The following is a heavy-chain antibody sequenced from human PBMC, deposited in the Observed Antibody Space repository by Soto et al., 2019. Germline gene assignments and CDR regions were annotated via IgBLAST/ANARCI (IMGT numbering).Heavy chain of an antibody. CDR2: ISWNSGSI. D-gene: IGHD2-15*01. CDR3: ATARPLLVEGVGY. V-gene: IGHV3-9*01. J-gene: IGHJ4*02. Sequence: EVQLVESGGGLVQPGRSLRLSCAASGFTFDDYAMHWVRQAPGKGLEWVSGISWNSGSIGYADSVKGRFTISRDNAKTSLYLQLNRLTAAATALYFCATARPLLVEGVGYWGQGTLVTVSS. CDR1: GFTFDDYA.